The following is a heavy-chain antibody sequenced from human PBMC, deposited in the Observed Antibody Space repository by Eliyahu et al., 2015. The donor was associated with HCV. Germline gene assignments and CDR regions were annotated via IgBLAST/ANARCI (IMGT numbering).Heavy chain of an antibody. D-gene: IGHD6-19*01. CDR2: IHYSGST. CDR1: GGSITTYS. Sequence: QVQLQESGPGLVKPSETLSLTCTVSGGSITTYSWSWIRQPPGKGLEWIGYIHYSGSTNYNPSLKSRVTISVDTSKNQFSLNLNSVTAADTAMYYCASGGGGIAVTGTGGWFDPWGQGTLVTVSS. CDR3: ASGGGGIAVTGTGGWFDP. V-gene: IGHV4-59*01. J-gene: IGHJ5*02.